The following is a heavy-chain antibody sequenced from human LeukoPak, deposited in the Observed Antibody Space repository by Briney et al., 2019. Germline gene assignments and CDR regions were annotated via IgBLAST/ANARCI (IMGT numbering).Heavy chain of an antibody. CDR2: ISGSGGST. CDR3: AKGDIYDYVWGSYRPLENDAFDI. J-gene: IGHJ3*02. D-gene: IGHD3-16*02. CDR1: GYSISSGYY. V-gene: IGHV3-23*01. Sequence: ETLSLICAVSGYSISSGYYWGWSRQPPGKGLEWVSAISGSGGSTYYADSVKGRFTISRDNSKNTLYLQMNSLRAEDPAVYYCAKGDIYDYVWGSYRPLENDAFDIWGQGTMVTVSS.